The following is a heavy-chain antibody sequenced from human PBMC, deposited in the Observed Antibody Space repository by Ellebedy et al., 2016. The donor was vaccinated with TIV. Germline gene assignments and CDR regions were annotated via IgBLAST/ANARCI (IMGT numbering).Heavy chain of an antibody. CDR2: ITEDGSRK. D-gene: IGHD4-23*01. J-gene: IGHJ4*02. CDR1: GFTFTSHS. Sequence: GESLKISCIVSGFTFTSHSMTWVRQAPGKGLEWVANITEDGSRKYYADSVKGRFTISRDNDKNSLYLEMNSPRAEDTGVYYCARGRYGGRFFDYWGQGTLVTVSS. V-gene: IGHV3-7*01. CDR3: ARGRYGGRFFDY.